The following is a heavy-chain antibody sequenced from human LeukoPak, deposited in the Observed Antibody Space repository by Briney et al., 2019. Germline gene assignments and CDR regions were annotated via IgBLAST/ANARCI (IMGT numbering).Heavy chain of an antibody. V-gene: IGHV4-39*01. CDR3: ARGRPFGPQYCSGGSCSGDAFDI. D-gene: IGHD2-15*01. J-gene: IGHJ3*02. CDR2: IYYSGST. CDR1: GGSISSSSYS. Sequence: SETLSLTCTVSGGSISSSSYSWGWIRQPPGKGLEWIGSIYYSGSTYYNPSLKSRVTISVDTSKNQFSLKLSSVTAADTAVYYCARGRPFGPQYCSGGSCSGDAFDIWGQGTMVTVSS.